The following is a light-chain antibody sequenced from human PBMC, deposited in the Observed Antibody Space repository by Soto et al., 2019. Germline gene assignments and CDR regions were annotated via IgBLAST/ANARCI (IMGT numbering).Light chain of an antibody. CDR3: AAWDDSLNGSYV. V-gene: IGLV1-44*01. CDR2: SNN. CDR1: SSNIGSNT. J-gene: IGLJ1*01. Sequence: QSALTQPPSASGTPGQRVTISCSGRSSNIGSNTVNWYQQLPGTAPKLLIYSNNQRPSGVPDRFSGSKSGTSASLAISGLQSEDEADYYCAAWDDSLNGSYVFGTGTKVTVL.